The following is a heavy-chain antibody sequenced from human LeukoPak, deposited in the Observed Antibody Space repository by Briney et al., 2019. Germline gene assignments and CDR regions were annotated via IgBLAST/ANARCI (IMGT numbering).Heavy chain of an antibody. Sequence: GGSLRLSCAASGFIFSDYAMSWVRQAPGKGLEWVSAISTTGSNTYYADSVKGRFTISRDNSKNTLDLQMHSLRAEDTALYYCAKDWDYYDSSGYSSLFDYWGQGTLVTVSP. CDR1: GFIFSDYA. CDR3: AKDWDYYDSSGYSSLFDY. V-gene: IGHV3-23*01. CDR2: ISTTGSNT. D-gene: IGHD3-22*01. J-gene: IGHJ4*02.